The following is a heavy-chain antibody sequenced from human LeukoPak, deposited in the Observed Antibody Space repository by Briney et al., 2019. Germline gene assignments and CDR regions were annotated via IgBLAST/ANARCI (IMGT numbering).Heavy chain of an antibody. CDR2: ISAYNGNT. CDR3: ARVERSRMDV. D-gene: IGHD1-1*01. J-gene: IGHJ6*02. V-gene: IGHV1-18*01. Sequence: GASVKVSCKASGYTFTRYGISWVRQAPEQGLEWMGWISAYNGNTNYAQKLQGRVTMTTDTSTSTAFMELRSLRSDDTAVYYCARVERSRMDVWGQGTTVTVSS. CDR1: GYTFTRYG.